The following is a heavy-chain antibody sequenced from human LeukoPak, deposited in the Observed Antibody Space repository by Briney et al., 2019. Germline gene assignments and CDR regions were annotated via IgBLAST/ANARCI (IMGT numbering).Heavy chain of an antibody. D-gene: IGHD1-7*01. CDR2: INDSGRT. Sequence: SETLSLTCAVYGGSFSFYYWSWIRQPPGKGLEWIGEINDSGRTNYNPSLMSRVTVSVDTSKNQFSLRLTSVTATDTAVYYCARRWNYGRNYYIDVWGKGATVSVSS. CDR1: GGSFSFYY. CDR3: ARRWNYGRNYYIDV. J-gene: IGHJ6*03. V-gene: IGHV4-34*01.